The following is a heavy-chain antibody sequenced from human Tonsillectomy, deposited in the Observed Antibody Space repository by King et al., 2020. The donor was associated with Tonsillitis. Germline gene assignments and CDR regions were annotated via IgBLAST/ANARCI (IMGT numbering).Heavy chain of an antibody. CDR1: GYSFTSYW. D-gene: IGHD3-22*01. CDR2: IYPGDSDT. V-gene: IGHV5-51*01. Sequence: VQLVQSGAEAKKPGESLKISCKGSGYSFTSYWIGWVRQMPGKGLEWMGIIYPGDSDTRYSPSFQGQVTISADKSISTAYLQWSSLKASDTAMYYCARGYYYDSSGYFYDAFDIWGQGTMVTVSS. CDR3: ARGYYYDSSGYFYDAFDI. J-gene: IGHJ3*02.